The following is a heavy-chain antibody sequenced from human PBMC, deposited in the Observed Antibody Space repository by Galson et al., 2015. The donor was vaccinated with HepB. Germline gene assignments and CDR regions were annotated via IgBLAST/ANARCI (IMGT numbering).Heavy chain of an antibody. J-gene: IGHJ6*02. Sequence: SLRLSCAASGFTFSSYAMHWVRQAPGKGLEWVAVISYDGSNKYYADSVKGRFTISRDNSKNTLYLQMNSLRAEDTAVYYCARVDSGYGSYYGMDVWGQGITVTVSS. D-gene: IGHD3-9*01. CDR2: ISYDGSNK. CDR1: GFTFSSYA. V-gene: IGHV3-30*04. CDR3: ARVDSGYGSYYGMDV.